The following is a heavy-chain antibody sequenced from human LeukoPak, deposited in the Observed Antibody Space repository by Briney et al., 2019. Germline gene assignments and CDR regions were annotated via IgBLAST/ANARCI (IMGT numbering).Heavy chain of an antibody. CDR3: ARDAGNSGYGCDL. V-gene: IGHV3-48*01. J-gene: IGHJ5*02. D-gene: IGHD5-12*01. CDR2: IRSSSET. Sequence: GGSLRLSCAASGFIFSRYSMNWVRQAPGKGLEWVSHIRSSSETFYADSVKGRFTISRDNARNSLYLQMNNLRGEDTAIYYCARDAGNSGYGCDLWGQGTLVTVSS. CDR1: GFIFSRYS.